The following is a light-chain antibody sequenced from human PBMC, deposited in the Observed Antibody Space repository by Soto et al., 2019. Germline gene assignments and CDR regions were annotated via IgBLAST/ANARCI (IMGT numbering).Light chain of an antibody. Sequence: QSVLAQPASVSGSPGQSIAISCAGTISDVGGYNSVSWYQQHPGKAPKLMIYDVSNRPSGVSNRFSGSKSVNTASLTISWLQAGDEADYYCCSFTSSSTPGYVFGTGTKVTVL. CDR1: ISDVGGYNS. V-gene: IGLV2-14*03. CDR3: CSFTSSSTPGYV. CDR2: DVS. J-gene: IGLJ1*01.